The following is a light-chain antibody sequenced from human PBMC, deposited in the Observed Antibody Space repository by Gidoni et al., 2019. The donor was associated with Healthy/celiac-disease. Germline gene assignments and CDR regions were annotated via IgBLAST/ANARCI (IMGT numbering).Light chain of an antibody. Sequence: IVLTQSPGTLSLSPGERATLSCRDSQSVSSSYLHWYQQQPGQAPTLLIYCASSRATAIPDRCIGSGSATAFTLTISSLEPEDFAVYYCHQYGSSPPYTFGQGTKLEIK. CDR1: QSVSSSY. J-gene: IGKJ2*01. CDR3: HQYGSSPPYT. CDR2: CAS. V-gene: IGKV3-20*01.